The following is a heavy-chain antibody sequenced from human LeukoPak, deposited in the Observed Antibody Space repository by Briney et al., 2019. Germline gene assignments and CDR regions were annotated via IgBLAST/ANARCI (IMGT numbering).Heavy chain of an antibody. J-gene: IGHJ6*03. CDR1: GGSITSHY. Sequence: SETLSLACTVSGGSITSHYWSWVRQPPGKGLEWIGYMYYSGFSNYNPSLKSRVTISIDTSKNQFSLKLSSVTAADTAVYYCARDAIDGGYYMDVWGRGTTVTVSS. CDR2: MYYSGFS. CDR3: ARDAIDGGYYMDV. D-gene: IGHD2-15*01. V-gene: IGHV4-59*11.